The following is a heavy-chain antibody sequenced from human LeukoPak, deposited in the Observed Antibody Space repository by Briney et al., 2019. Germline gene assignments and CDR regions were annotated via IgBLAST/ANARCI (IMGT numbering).Heavy chain of an antibody. CDR2: IRYDGSNK. CDR1: GFTFSSYG. V-gene: IGHV3-30*02. J-gene: IGHJ6*03. D-gene: IGHD2-2*01. Sequence: PGGSLRLSCAASGFTFSSYGMQWVRQAPGKGLEWVAFIRYDGSNKYYADSVKGRFTISRDNSKNTLYLQMNSLRAEDTAVYYCAKAPLRVVPAATTDYYYYMDVWGKGTTVTVSS. CDR3: AKAPLRVVPAATTDYYYYMDV.